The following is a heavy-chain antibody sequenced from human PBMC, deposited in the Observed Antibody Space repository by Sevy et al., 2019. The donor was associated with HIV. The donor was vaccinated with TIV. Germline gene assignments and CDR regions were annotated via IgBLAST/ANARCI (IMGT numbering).Heavy chain of an antibody. CDR2: INPDSGGT. J-gene: IGHJ4*02. CDR3: ARGSGAPRSY. D-gene: IGHD3-10*01. CDR1: GYTFSDYT. Sequence: ASVKVSCKASGYTFSDYTIHWVRQAPGQGLEWMGWINPDSGGTNSAQKFQGRVTLTRDTSISTALMELSRLKSDDTSVYFCARGSGAPRSYWGQGTLVTVSS. V-gene: IGHV1-2*02.